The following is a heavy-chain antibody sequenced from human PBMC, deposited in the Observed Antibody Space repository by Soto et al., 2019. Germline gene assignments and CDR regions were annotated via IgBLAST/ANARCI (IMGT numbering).Heavy chain of an antibody. D-gene: IGHD2-2*01. CDR1: GFTFSSYA. Sequence: EVQLLESGGGLVQPGGSLRLSCAASGFTFSSYAMSWVRQAPGKGLEWVSAISGSGGSTYYADSVKGRFTISRDNSKNTLYLQMNSLRAEETAVYYCAKTVWNCSSTSCYPYYYGMDVWGQGTTVTVSS. J-gene: IGHJ6*02. V-gene: IGHV3-23*01. CDR3: AKTVWNCSSTSCYPYYYGMDV. CDR2: ISGSGGST.